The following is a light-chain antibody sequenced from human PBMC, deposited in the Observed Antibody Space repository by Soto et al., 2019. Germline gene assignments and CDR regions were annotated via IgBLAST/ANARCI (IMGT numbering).Light chain of an antibody. CDR3: SSYSSSTAYL. V-gene: IGLV2-14*01. Sequence: QSALTQPASVSGSPGQSITISCTGTSSDVGGYDYVSWYQLHPGKAPKLMVFEVHNRPSGVSYRFSGSKSGNTASLTISGLQAEDEADYFCSSYSSSTAYLFGTGTKLTGL. CDR2: EVH. J-gene: IGLJ1*01. CDR1: SSDVGGYDY.